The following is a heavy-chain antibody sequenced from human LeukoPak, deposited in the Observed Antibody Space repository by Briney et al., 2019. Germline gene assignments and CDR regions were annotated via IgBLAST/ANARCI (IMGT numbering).Heavy chain of an antibody. Sequence: GGSLRLSCAASGITFSSFAMSWVRQAPGQGLEWVSSISSTGGTTYYADSVKGRFTISRDNSKNTLYLQMNSLRAEDTAIYYCAKNGDRGAYCTGGTCYPYFYYYMDVWGKGTTVTI. CDR1: GITFSSFA. V-gene: IGHV3-23*01. J-gene: IGHJ6*03. D-gene: IGHD2-15*01. CDR3: AKNGDRGAYCTGGTCYPYFYYYMDV. CDR2: ISSTGGTT.